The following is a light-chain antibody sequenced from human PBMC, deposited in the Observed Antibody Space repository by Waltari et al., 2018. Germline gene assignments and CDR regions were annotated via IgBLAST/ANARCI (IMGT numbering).Light chain of an antibody. V-gene: IGLV2-14*01. Sequence: QSALTQPASVSGSPGQSITIPCTGTSSAVGASNSVSCSQQHPGKAPQLMIYEVSNRPSGISNRFSGSKSGYTASLTISGLQAEDEAEYYCSSYTSSTTLLYVFGTGTKVTVL. CDR1: SSAVGASNS. CDR3: SSYTSSTTLLYV. CDR2: EVS. J-gene: IGLJ1*01.